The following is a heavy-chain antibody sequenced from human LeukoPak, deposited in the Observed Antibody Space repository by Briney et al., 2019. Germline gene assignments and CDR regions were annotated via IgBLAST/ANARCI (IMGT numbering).Heavy chain of an antibody. CDR2: IKSDGSNT. J-gene: IGHJ4*02. D-gene: IGHD3-22*01. CDR1: GFTFSSYW. V-gene: IGHV3-74*01. Sequence: PGGSLRLSCAASGFTFSSYWMHWVRQAPGKGLVWVSRIKSDGSNTNYADSVKGRFTISRDNAKNTLYLQMNSLRAEDTAVYYCAKGSRDSSGYLRTQPPLDYWGQGTLVTVSS. CDR3: AKGSRDSSGYLRTQPPLDY.